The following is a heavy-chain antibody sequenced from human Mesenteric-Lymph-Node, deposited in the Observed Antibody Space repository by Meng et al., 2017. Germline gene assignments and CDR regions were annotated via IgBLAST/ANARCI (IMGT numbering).Heavy chain of an antibody. CDR2: INSDGSST. Sequence: VGLVGSGGGLVQPGGSLRLSCTASGFTLRNYWTHWVRQAPGEGLVWVSRINSDGSSTSYADSVKGRFTISRDNAKNTLYLQMNSLRAEDTAVYYCARDGLAPDYWGQGTLVTVSS. V-gene: IGHV3-74*01. J-gene: IGHJ4*02. CDR1: GFTLRNYW. D-gene: IGHD3/OR15-3a*01. CDR3: ARDGLAPDY.